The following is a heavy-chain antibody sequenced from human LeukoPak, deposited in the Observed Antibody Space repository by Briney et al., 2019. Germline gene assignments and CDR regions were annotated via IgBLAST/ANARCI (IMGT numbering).Heavy chain of an antibody. J-gene: IGHJ4*02. D-gene: IGHD2/OR15-2a*01. V-gene: IGHV3-48*01. CDR2: ISSSSSTI. CDR3: AKDATRINSPLDY. CDR1: GFTFSSYS. Sequence: GGSLRLSCAASGFTFSSYSMNWVRQAPGKGLEWVSYISSSSSTIYYADSVKGRFTISRDNSKNTLYLQMNSLRAEDTAVYYCAKDATRINSPLDYWGQGTLVTVSS.